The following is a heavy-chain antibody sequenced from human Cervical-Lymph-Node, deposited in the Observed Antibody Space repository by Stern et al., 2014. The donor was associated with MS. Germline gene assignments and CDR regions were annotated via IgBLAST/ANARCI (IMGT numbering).Heavy chain of an antibody. D-gene: IGHD1-20*01. V-gene: IGHV3-74*02. Sequence: EVHLVESGGGLVQPGGSLRLSCAGSGFTFSHYWTHWVRQAPGKGPVWVSRMNSDGTITTYADSVKGRFTISRDNAKNALYLQMNSLRAEDTATYYCAIGQSNWLFDYWGQGALVTVSS. CDR2: MNSDGTIT. CDR1: GFTFSHYW. CDR3: AIGQSNWLFDY. J-gene: IGHJ4*02.